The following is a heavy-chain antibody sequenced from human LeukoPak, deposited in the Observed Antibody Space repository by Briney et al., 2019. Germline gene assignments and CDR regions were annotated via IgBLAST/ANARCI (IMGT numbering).Heavy chain of an antibody. V-gene: IGHV1-69*13. CDR3: ARDKVYYDRSFDL. D-gene: IGHD3-22*01. CDR2: IIPIFGTA. J-gene: IGHJ2*01. CDR1: GGTFSSYA. Sequence: ASVKVSCKASGGTFSSYAISWVRLAPGQGLEWMGGIIPIFGTANYAQKFQGRVTITADESTSTAYMELSSLRSEDTAVYYCARDKVYYDRSFDLWGRGTLVTVSS.